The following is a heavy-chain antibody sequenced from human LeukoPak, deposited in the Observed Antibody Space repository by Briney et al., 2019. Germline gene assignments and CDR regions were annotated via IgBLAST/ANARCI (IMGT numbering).Heavy chain of an antibody. CDR3: IRTLIVATSPYMDV. Sequence: TGGSLRLSCAASGFFLTKHSMNSVRQAPGKGLVWVSRVNSDGTGTTYADSVEGRFTISRDNAKNTVYLQMNSLRAEDTAIYYCIRTLIVATSPYMDVWGKGTTVTVSS. D-gene: IGHD5-12*01. CDR2: VNSDGTGT. CDR1: GFFLTKHS. V-gene: IGHV3-74*01. J-gene: IGHJ6*03.